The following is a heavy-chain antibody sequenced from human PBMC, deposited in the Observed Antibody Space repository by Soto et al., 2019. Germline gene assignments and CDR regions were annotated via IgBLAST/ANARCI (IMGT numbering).Heavy chain of an antibody. V-gene: IGHV1-69*13. CDR1: GGTFSSYA. J-gene: IGHJ5*02. Sequence: GASVKVSCKASGGTFSSYAISWVRQAPGQGLEWMGWIIPIFGTANYAQKFQGRVTITADESTNTAYMELSSLRSEDTAVYYCARDHRVVAATRPRYNWFDPWRQGTLVTVSS. D-gene: IGHD2-15*01. CDR3: ARDHRVVAATRPRYNWFDP. CDR2: IIPIFGTA.